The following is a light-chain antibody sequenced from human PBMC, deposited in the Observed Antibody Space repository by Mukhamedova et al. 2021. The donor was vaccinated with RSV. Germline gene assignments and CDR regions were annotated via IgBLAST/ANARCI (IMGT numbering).Light chain of an antibody. V-gene: IGKV1-33*01. CDR3: QQNDDVPPT. J-gene: IGKJ2*01. Sequence: WYQRRVHGKAPKLLIHDASNLETGVPSRFSGSGSGTDFTFTISSLQAEDIATYYCQQNDDVPPTFGQGTKLESK. CDR2: DAS.